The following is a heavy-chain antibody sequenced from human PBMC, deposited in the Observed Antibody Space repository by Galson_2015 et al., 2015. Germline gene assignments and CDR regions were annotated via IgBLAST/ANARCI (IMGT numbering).Heavy chain of an antibody. CDR1: GFTFSSYG. D-gene: IGHD1-14*01. Sequence: SLRLSCAASGFTFSSYGMHWVRQAPGKGLEWVAVISYDGSNKYYADSVKGRFTISRDNSKNTLYLQMNSLRAEDTAVYYCAKDSAEGDGISAFDIWGQGTMVTVSS. CDR3: AKDSAEGDGISAFDI. CDR2: ISYDGSNK. V-gene: IGHV3-30*18. J-gene: IGHJ3*02.